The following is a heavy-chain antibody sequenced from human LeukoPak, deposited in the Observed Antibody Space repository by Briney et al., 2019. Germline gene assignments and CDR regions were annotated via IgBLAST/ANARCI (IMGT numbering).Heavy chain of an antibody. CDR2: INHSGST. J-gene: IGHJ3*02. CDR1: GGSFSGYY. Sequence: SETLSLTCAVYGGSFSGYYWSWIRQPPGKGLEWIGEINHSGSTNYNPSLKSRVTISVDTSKNQFSLKLRSVTAADTAVYYCARAHPTGGDYFSDAFDIWGQGTMVTVSS. CDR3: ARAHPTGGDYFSDAFDI. D-gene: IGHD4-17*01. V-gene: IGHV4-34*01.